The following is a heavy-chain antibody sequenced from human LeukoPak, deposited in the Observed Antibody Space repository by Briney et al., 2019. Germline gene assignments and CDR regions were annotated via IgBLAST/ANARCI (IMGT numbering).Heavy chain of an antibody. J-gene: IGHJ4*02. Sequence: SETLSLTCTVSGGSVSSDYWSWLRQPPGKGLEWIGYIYHTGNSDYNPSLKSRATISLDTSKNQFSLKLTSVTAADTAVYFCARHPFSSPFDYWGQGTLVTVSS. CDR2: IYHTGNS. V-gene: IGHV4-59*08. CDR1: GGSVSSDY. CDR3: ARHPFSSPFDY.